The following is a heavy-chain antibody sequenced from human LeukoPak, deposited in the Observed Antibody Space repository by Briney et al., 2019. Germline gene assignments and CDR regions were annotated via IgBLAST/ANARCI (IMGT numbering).Heavy chain of an antibody. CDR1: GYSFANYW. CDR2: IYPGDSDT. Sequence: GESLKISCKGSGYSFANYWIGWVRQMPGKGLEWMGIIYPGDSDTRYSPSFQGQVTISADKSINTAYLQRSSLKASDSAIYYCARRGAAAEWFDPWGPGTLVTVSS. V-gene: IGHV5-51*01. D-gene: IGHD2-15*01. J-gene: IGHJ5*02. CDR3: ARRGAAAEWFDP.